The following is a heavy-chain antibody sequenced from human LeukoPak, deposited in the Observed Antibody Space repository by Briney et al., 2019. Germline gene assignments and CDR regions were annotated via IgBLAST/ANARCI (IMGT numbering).Heavy chain of an antibody. CDR2: IYYSGST. D-gene: IGHD6-19*01. CDR1: GGSISSSSYY. V-gene: IGHV4-39*07. CDR3: ASGGYSSGLNWFDP. Sequence: PSETLSLTCTVSGGSISSSSYYWGWIRQPPRKGLEWIGSIYYSGSTYYNPSLKSRVTISVDTSKNQFSLKLSSVTAADTAVYYCASGGYSSGLNWFDPWGQGTLVTVSS. J-gene: IGHJ5*02.